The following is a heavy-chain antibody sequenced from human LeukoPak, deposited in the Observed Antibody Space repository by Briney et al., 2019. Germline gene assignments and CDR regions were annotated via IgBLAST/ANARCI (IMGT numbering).Heavy chain of an antibody. CDR2: INSDGSST. D-gene: IGHD5-18*01. V-gene: IGHV3-74*01. J-gene: IGHJ6*02. CDR3: ARDLEGYTYGLQYGLDV. CDR1: GFTFSSYW. Sequence: PGGSLRLSCAASGFTFSSYWMHWVRQAPGKGLVWVSRINSDGSSTSYADSVKGRFTISRGNAKNTLYLQMNSLRAEDTAVYHCARDLEGYTYGLQYGLDVWDQETTVTVSS.